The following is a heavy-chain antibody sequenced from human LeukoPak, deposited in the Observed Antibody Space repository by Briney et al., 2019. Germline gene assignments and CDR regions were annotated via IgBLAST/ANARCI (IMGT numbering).Heavy chain of an antibody. J-gene: IGHJ6*03. CDR3: TTGKGGSYYGYYYYMDV. D-gene: IGHD1-26*01. V-gene: IGHV3-15*01. CDR2: IKSKTDGCTT. CDR1: GFTFSNAW. Sequence: PGGSLRLSCAASGFTFSNAWMSWVRQAPGKGLEWVGRIKSKTDGCTTDYAAPVKGRFTISRDDSKNTLYLQMNSLKTEDTAVYYCTTGKGGSYYGYYYYMDVWGKGTAVTVSS.